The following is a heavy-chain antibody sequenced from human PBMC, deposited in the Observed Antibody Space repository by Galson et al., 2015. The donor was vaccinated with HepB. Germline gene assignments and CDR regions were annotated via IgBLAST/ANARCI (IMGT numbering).Heavy chain of an antibody. D-gene: IGHD6-13*01. Sequence: VKVSCKASGGTFSSYAISWVRQAPGQGLEWMGRIIPILGIANYAQKFQGRVTITADKSTSTAYMELSILRSEDTAVYYCARAHSSSWSNWFDPWGQGTLVTVSS. J-gene: IGHJ5*02. V-gene: IGHV1-69*04. CDR1: GGTFSSYA. CDR3: ARAHSSSWSNWFDP. CDR2: IIPILGIA.